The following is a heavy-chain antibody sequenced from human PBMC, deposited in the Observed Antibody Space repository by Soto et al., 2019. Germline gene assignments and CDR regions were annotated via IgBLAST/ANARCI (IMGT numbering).Heavy chain of an antibody. Sequence: GESLKISCKGSGYSFTKYWISWVRQMPGKGLEWMGRIDPSDSYTNYSPSFQGQVTISADKSISTAYLQWSSLKASDTAMYYCATSIEQLVGDYWGQGTLVTVSS. D-gene: IGHD6-6*01. CDR1: GYSFTKYW. CDR2: IDPSDSYT. J-gene: IGHJ4*02. CDR3: ATSIEQLVGDY. V-gene: IGHV5-10-1*04.